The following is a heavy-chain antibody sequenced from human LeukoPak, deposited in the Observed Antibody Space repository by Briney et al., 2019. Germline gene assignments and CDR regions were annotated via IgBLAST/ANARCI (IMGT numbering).Heavy chain of an antibody. CDR2: INPNSGGT. CDR3: AREDQLGNFDY. D-gene: IGHD7-27*01. CDR1: GYTFTGYY. V-gene: IGHV1-2*06. J-gene: IGHJ4*02. Sequence: ASVKVSCKASGYTFTGYYMHWVRQAPGQGLEWMGRINPNSGGTNYAQKFQGRVTMTRNTSISTAYMELSRLRSDDTAVYYCAREDQLGNFDYWGQGTLVTVSS.